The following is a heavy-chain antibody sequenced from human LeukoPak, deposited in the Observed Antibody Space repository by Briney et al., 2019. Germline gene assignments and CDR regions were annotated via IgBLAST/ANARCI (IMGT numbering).Heavy chain of an antibody. Sequence: PGGSLRLSCAASGFTFSSYWMHWVRQAPGKGLVWVSRINSDGSRTTYADSVKGRFTISRDNAKNTLYLQMNSLRAEDTAVYYCAKDEPLGYCSGGSCYAGNYWGQGTLVTVSS. D-gene: IGHD2-15*01. CDR1: GFTFSSYW. CDR2: INSDGSRT. CDR3: AKDEPLGYCSGGSCYAGNY. J-gene: IGHJ4*02. V-gene: IGHV3-74*01.